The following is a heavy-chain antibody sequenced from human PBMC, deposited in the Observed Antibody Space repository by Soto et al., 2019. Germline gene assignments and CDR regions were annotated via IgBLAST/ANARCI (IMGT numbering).Heavy chain of an antibody. CDR3: ARAGYDFWSGYSNWFDP. Sequence: QVQLVQSGAEVKKPGASVKVSCKASGYTFTSYDINWVRQATGQGLEGMGWMNPNSGNTGYAQKFQGRVTMTRNTSIRTADRELSSLRSEDTAVYYCARAGYDFWSGYSNWFDPWGQGTLVTVSS. V-gene: IGHV1-8*01. CDR2: MNPNSGNT. J-gene: IGHJ5*02. CDR1: GYTFTSYD. D-gene: IGHD3-3*01.